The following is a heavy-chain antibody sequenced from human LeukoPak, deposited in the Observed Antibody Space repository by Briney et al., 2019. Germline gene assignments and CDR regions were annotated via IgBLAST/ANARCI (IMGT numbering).Heavy chain of an antibody. J-gene: IGHJ4*02. CDR1: GYSISSGYY. Sequence: SETLSLTCTVSGYSISSGYYWGWIRQPPGKGLEWIGSIYHSGSTYYNPSLKSRVTISVDTSKNQFSLKLSSVTAADTAVHYCARDERLPEYYFDYWGQGTLVTVSS. CDR2: IYHSGST. D-gene: IGHD4-11*01. CDR3: ARDERLPEYYFDY. V-gene: IGHV4-38-2*02.